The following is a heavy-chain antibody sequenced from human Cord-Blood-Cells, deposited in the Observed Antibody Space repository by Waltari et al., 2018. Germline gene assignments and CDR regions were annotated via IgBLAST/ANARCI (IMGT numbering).Heavy chain of an antibody. J-gene: IGHJ4*02. V-gene: IGHV3-23*01. CDR2: ISGSGCST. CDR3: AKVVLLWFRESELDY. D-gene: IGHD3-10*01. CDR1: GFTFSSYA. Sequence: EVQLLESGGGLVQPGGSLRLSCAASGFTFSSYAMSWVRQAPGKGLELVSAISGSGCSTYYADSVKGRFTISRDNSKNTLYLQMNSLRAEDTAVYYCAKVVLLWFRESELDYWGQGTLVTVSS.